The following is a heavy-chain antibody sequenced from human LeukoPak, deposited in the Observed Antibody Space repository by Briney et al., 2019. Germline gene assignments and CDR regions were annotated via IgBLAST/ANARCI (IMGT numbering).Heavy chain of an antibody. V-gene: IGHV4-4*07. CDR2: IYNSGNT. CDR1: GGPISTNY. Sequence: SETLSLTCTVSGGPISTNYWIWLRQPAGKGREGIGRIYNSGNTNYSPSLESRVTMSADTSKNQFSLKLSSVTAADTAVYYCARGSFGSSGHYLFDYWGQGTLVTVSS. CDR3: ARGSFGSSGHYLFDY. J-gene: IGHJ4*02. D-gene: IGHD3-22*01.